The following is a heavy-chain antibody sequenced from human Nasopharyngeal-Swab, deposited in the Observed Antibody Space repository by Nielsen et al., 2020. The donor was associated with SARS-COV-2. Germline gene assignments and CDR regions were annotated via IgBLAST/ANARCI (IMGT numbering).Heavy chain of an antibody. CDR3: AKDPGSLWFGDSYYFDY. CDR2: ISYDGGNK. D-gene: IGHD3-10*01. V-gene: IGHV3-30*18. Sequence: WIRQPPGKGLEWVAVISYDGGNKYYADSVKGRFTISRDNSKNTLYLQMNSLRAEDTAVYYCAKDPGSLWFGDSYYFDYWGQGTLVTVSS. J-gene: IGHJ4*02.